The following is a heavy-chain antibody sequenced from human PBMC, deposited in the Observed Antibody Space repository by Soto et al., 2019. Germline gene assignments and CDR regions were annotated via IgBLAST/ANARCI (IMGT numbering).Heavy chain of an antibody. D-gene: IGHD3-3*01. CDR1: GFSLYTSGVA. V-gene: IGHV2-5*02. J-gene: IGHJ4*02. CDR2: ISWDDDE. Sequence: QITLKESGPTLVKPTQTLTLTCIFSGFSLYTSGVAVGWIRQPPGKALEWLALISWDDDERYSPSLKSRLTSTKDTSKQQVVLTMTNMEPVDTATYYCAHTDFWNVFFDYWGQGTLVTVSS. CDR3: AHTDFWNVFFDY.